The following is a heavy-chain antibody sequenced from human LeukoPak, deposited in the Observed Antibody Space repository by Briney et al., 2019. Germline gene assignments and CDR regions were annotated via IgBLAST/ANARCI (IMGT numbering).Heavy chain of an antibody. CDR3: ARDDPRRPYYYYYGMDV. J-gene: IGHJ6*02. Sequence: ASVKVSCKASGGTFSSYAISWVRQAPGQGLAWMGGIIPIFGTANYAQKFQGRVTITADESTSTAYMELSSLRSEDTAVYYCARDDPRRPYYYYYGMDVWGQGTTVTVSS. CDR2: IIPIFGTA. CDR1: GGTFSSYA. V-gene: IGHV1-69*13.